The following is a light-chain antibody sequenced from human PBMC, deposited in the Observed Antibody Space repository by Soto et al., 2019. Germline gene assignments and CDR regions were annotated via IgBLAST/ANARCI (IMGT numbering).Light chain of an antibody. J-gene: IGKJ4*01. CDR1: QSISNW. Sequence: DIQMTQAPSTLSASVGDRVTMTCRASQSISNWLAWFQQKPGKAPKPLIYDASNLESGVPSRFSGSGSGTEFTLTISSLQPDDFATYYCQHYKTSSTFGGGTKVEIK. CDR3: QHYKTSST. V-gene: IGKV1-5*01. CDR2: DAS.